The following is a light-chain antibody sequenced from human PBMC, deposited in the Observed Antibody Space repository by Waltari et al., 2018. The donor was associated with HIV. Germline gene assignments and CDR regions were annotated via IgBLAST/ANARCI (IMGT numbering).Light chain of an antibody. Sequence: GQKVTISCSGSSSNIGNNYVSWYQQLPGTAPKLLIYENNKRPSGIPDRFSGSKSGTSATLGITGLQTGDEADYYCGTWDSSLGTEGVFGGGTKLTVL. CDR1: SSNIGNNY. V-gene: IGLV1-51*02. CDR3: GTWDSSLGTEGV. CDR2: ENN. J-gene: IGLJ3*02.